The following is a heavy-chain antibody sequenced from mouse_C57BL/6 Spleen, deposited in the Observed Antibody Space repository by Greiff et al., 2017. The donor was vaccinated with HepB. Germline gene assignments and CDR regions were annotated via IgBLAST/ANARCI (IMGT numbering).Heavy chain of an antibody. CDR2: IYPGDGDT. CDR1: GYAFSSSW. CDR3: ARGLLRAMDY. V-gene: IGHV1-82*01. D-gene: IGHD3-1*01. J-gene: IGHJ4*01. Sequence: VQLQESGPELVKPGASVKISCKASGYAFSSSWMNWVKQRPGKGLEWIGRIYPGDGDTNYNGKFKGKATLTADKSSSTAYMQLSSLTSEDSAVYFCARGLLRAMDYWGQGTSVTVSS.